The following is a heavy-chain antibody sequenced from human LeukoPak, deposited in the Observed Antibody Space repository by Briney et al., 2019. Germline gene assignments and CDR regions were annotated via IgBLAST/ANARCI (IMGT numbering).Heavy chain of an antibody. D-gene: IGHD1-26*01. CDR1: GGSFSGYY. V-gene: IGHV4-34*01. J-gene: IGHJ5*02. Sequence: SETLSLTCAVYGGSFSGYYWSWIRQPPGKGREWIGEINHSGSTNYNPSLKSRATISVDTSKNQFSLKLSSVTAADTAVYYCARAIAAEPGSYGANWFDPWGQGTLVTVSS. CDR3: ARAIAAEPGSYGANWFDP. CDR2: INHSGST.